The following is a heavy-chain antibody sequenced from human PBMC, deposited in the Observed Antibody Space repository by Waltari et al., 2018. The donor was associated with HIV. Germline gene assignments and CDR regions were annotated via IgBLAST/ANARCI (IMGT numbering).Heavy chain of an antibody. Sequence: QVQLQESGPGLVKPSQTLSLTCTVPGGSISSGGYYWSWIRQHPGKGLEWIGFIYYSGSTYYNPSLKSRVTISVDTSKNQFSLKLSSVTAADTAVYYCARDGKSSYYYDSSPNWFDPWGQGTLVAVSS. V-gene: IGHV4-31*03. CDR3: ARDGKSSYYYDSSPNWFDP. J-gene: IGHJ5*02. CDR1: GGSISSGGYY. D-gene: IGHD3-22*01. CDR2: IYYSGST.